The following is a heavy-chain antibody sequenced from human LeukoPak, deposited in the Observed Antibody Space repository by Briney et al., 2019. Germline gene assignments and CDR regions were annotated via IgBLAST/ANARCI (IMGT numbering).Heavy chain of an antibody. D-gene: IGHD1-26*01. CDR2: IYYRGST. CDR1: GGSISSYY. CDR3: ARQRGRWDSFDY. Sequence: SETLSLTCTVSGGSISSYYWSWIRQPPGKGLEWIGYIYYRGSTNYNPALKSRVTISVNTSKNQFSLKLSSVTDADPAVYYRARQRGRWDSFDYWGQGTLVTVSS. J-gene: IGHJ4*02. V-gene: IGHV4-59*08.